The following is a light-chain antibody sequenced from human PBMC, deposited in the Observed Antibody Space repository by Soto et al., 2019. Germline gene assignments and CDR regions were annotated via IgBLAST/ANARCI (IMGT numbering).Light chain of an antibody. CDR1: QDISNW. J-gene: IGKJ1*01. CDR2: SAS. Sequence: IQMTQSPSSVSASVGDRVTITCRASQDISNWLVWYQQRPGEAPTLLIFSASNLHRGVPSTFSASGFGTDISLTTASLQPEDFGTYDCQQTNNHPWTIGQGTKVYVK. V-gene: IGKV1-12*01. CDR3: QQTNNHPWT.